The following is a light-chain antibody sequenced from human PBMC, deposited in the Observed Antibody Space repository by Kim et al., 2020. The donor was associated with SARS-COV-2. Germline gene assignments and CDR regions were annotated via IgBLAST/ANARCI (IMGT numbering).Light chain of an antibody. J-gene: IGLJ3*02. V-gene: IGLV1-44*01. CDR3: AAWDDSLKGPV. CDR1: SSNIGSNT. CDR2: TNN. Sequence: GQRVTISCSGSSSNIGSNTVNWYQQLPGAAPKLLIYTNNQRPSGVPDRFSGSKSGTSASLAISGLRSDDETDYYCAAWDDSLKGPVFGGGTKLTVL.